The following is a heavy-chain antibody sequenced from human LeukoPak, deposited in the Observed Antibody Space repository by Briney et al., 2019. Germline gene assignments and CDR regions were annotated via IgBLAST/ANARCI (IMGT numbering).Heavy chain of an antibody. V-gene: IGHV3-23*01. CDR3: AKAILTGSYRGYFDY. CDR2: ISGSGGTT. CDR1: GFTFSSYG. Sequence: GGSLRLSCAASGFTFSSYGMSWVRQAPGKGLEWVSVISGSGGTTYYADSVKGRFTISRDNSKNTLYLQMNSLRAEDTAVYYCAKAILTGSYRGYFDYWGQGTLVTVSS. D-gene: IGHD3-9*01. J-gene: IGHJ4*02.